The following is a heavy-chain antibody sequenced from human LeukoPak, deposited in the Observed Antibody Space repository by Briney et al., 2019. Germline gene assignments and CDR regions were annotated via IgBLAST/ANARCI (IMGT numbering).Heavy chain of an antibody. CDR1: GYSFTSYW. V-gene: IGHV5-51*01. D-gene: IGHD2-2*01. J-gene: IGHJ6*02. CDR2: IYPGDSDT. Sequence: PGESLKISCKGSGYSFTSYWIGWVRQMPGKGLEWMGIIYPGDSDTRYSPSFQGQVTISADKSISTAYLQWSSLKASDTAMYYCARHGGYCSNTSCYYYYYYGMDVWGQGTTVTVSS. CDR3: ARHGGYCSNTSCYYYYYYGMDV.